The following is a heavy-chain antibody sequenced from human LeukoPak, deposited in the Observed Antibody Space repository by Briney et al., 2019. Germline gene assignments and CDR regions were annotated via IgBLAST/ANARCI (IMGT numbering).Heavy chain of an antibody. V-gene: IGHV4-34*01. D-gene: IGHD6-13*01. J-gene: IGHJ5*02. CDR2: INHSGST. CDR1: GGSFSGYY. CDR3: ARGSRGSSWYRAVIGSWFDP. Sequence: SETLSLTCAVYGGSFSGYYWSWIRQPPGKGLEWIGEINHSGSTNYNPSLKSRVTISVDTSKNQFSLKLSSVTAADTAVYYCARGSRGSSWYRAVIGSWFDPWGQGTLVTVSS.